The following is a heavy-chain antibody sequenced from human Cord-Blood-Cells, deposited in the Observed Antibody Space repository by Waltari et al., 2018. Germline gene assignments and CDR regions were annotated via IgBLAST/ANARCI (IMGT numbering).Heavy chain of an antibody. CDR2: INHSGST. D-gene: IGHD2-15*01. CDR3: AREVVVAATPGGAFDI. J-gene: IGHJ3*02. CDR1: GGSFSGYY. Sequence: VQLQLWGAGPLKPSETLSLTCAGYGGSFSGYYWTWIRQPRGKGLEWTGEINHSGSTNYNPSLKSRVTISVDTSKNQFSLKLSSVTAADTAVYYCAREVVVAATPGGAFDIWGQGTMVTVSS. V-gene: IGHV4-34*01.